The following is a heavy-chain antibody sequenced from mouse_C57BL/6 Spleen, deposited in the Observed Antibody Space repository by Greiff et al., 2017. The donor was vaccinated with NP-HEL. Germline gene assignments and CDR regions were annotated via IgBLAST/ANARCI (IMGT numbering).Heavy chain of an antibody. D-gene: IGHD3-2*02. V-gene: IGHV1-55*01. CDR2: IYPGSGST. CDR1: GYTFTSYW. Sequence: VQLQQPGAELVKPGASVKMSCKASGYTFTSYWITWVKQRPGQGLAWIGDIYPGSGSTNYNEKFKSKATLTVDTSSSTAYMQLSSLTSEDSAVYYCARGTAQAPAWFAYWGQGTLVTVSA. CDR3: ARGTAQAPAWFAY. J-gene: IGHJ3*01.